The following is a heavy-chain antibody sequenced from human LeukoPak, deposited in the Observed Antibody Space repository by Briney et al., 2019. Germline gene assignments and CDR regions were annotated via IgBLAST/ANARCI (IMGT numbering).Heavy chain of an antibody. CDR3: ARGGVPASCDY. CDR1: GFTFSSYG. J-gene: IGHJ4*02. D-gene: IGHD2-2*01. Sequence: GGSLRLSCAASGFTFSSYGMTWVRQAPGEGLEWVSYISSSSSTIYYADSVKGRFTISRDNAKNSLYLQLNSLRAEDTAVYYCARGGVPASCDYWGQGTLVTVSS. CDR2: ISSSSSTI. V-gene: IGHV3-48*01.